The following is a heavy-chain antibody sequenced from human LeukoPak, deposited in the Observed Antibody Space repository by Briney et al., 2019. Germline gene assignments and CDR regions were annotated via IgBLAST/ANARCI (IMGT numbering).Heavy chain of an antibody. V-gene: IGHV4-38-2*02. D-gene: IGHD6-13*01. J-gene: IGHJ5*02. Sequence: SETLSLTCTVSGYSISSGYYWGWIRQSPEKGLEWIGNIYHSGSAFYNPSLKSRVTISVDTSKNHFSLKLSSVTAADTAVYYCARAYSSSWYMNWFDPWGQGTLVTVS. CDR1: GYSISSGYY. CDR2: IYHSGSA. CDR3: ARAYSSSWYMNWFDP.